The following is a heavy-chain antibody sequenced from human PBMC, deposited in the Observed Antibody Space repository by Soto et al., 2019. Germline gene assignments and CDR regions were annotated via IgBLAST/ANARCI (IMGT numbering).Heavy chain of an antibody. CDR1: GFTFSSYA. CDR2: ISYDGSNK. Sequence: GGSLRLSCAASGFTFSSYAMHWVRQAPGKGLEWVAVISYDGSNKYYADSVKGRFTISRDNSKNTLYLQMNSLRAEDTAVYYCASGEVAPAARLDYWGQGTLVTVSS. CDR3: ASGEVAPAARLDY. V-gene: IGHV3-30-3*01. J-gene: IGHJ4*02. D-gene: IGHD2-2*01.